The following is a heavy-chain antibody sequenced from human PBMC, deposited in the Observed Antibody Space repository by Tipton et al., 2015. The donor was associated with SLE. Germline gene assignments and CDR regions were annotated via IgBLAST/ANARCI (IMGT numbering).Heavy chain of an antibody. J-gene: IGHJ3*02. Sequence: TLSLTCTVSGGALSSDSHYWTWIRQPAGEGLEWIGRFYTPGNNHSNPPLKSRVTMSVETSKNQFFLQLSSVTVADTAVYYCARERLLWPRGNFDIWGQGIMVTVSA. V-gene: IGHV4-61*02. CDR1: GGALSSDSHY. CDR3: ARERLLWPRGNFDI. D-gene: IGHD3-10*01. CDR2: FYTPGNN.